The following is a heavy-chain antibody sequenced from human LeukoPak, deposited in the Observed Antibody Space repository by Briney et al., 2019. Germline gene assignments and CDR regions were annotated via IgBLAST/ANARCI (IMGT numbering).Heavy chain of an antibody. J-gene: IGHJ4*02. CDR1: GGSFSGYY. CDR2: INHSGST. Sequence: SETLSLTCAVYGGSFSGYYWSWIRQPPGKGLEWIGEINHSGSTNYNPSLKSRVTISVDTSKNQFSLKLSSVTAADTAVYYCARDEGDKGLDYWGQGTLVTVSS. D-gene: IGHD3-16*01. CDR3: ARDEGDKGLDY. V-gene: IGHV4-34*01.